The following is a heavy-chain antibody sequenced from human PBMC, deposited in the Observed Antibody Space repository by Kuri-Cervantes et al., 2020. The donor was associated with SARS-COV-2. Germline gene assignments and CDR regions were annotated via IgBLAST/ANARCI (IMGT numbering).Heavy chain of an antibody. CDR3: AGLYSSSWSYDY. Sequence: GGSLRLSCAASGFTLSDYYMSWIRQAPGKGLEWASYISSSGSTIYYADSVKGRFTISRDNAKNSLYLQMNSLRAEDTAVYYCAGLYSSSWSYDYWGQGTLVTVSS. V-gene: IGHV3-11*04. CDR1: GFTLSDYY. CDR2: ISSSGSTI. D-gene: IGHD6-13*01. J-gene: IGHJ4*02.